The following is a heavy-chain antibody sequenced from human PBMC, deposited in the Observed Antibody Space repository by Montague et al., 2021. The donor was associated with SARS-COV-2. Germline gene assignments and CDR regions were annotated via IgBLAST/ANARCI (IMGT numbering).Heavy chain of an antibody. V-gene: IGHV3-74*01. CDR1: GFTFRNYW. CDR3: ARGAFSNGLDK. D-gene: IGHD6-19*01. CDR2: VNPDGTRT. Sequence: SLRLSCAAYGFTFRNYWMEWVRQGPGKGLVWVSNVNPDGTRTNYXDSAKGRVTISRDNAKNTLYLQLDSLPADDTAVYYCARGAFSNGLDKWGQGTLVTVSS. J-gene: IGHJ4*02.